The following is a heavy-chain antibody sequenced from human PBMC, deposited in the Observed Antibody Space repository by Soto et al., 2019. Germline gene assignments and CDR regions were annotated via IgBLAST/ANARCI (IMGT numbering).Heavy chain of an antibody. CDR2: IFSSGST. J-gene: IGHJ4*02. V-gene: IGHV4-4*07. Sequence: ETLSLTCTVSGGSINTFYWSWVRQPAGKGLEWIGRIFSSGSTSFNPSLESRVAMSVDTSKNHFSLNLSSVTAADMAVYYCAREGSYSAYNFAHGIQLWSFAFWGQGALVTVSS. D-gene: IGHD5-12*01. CDR1: GGSINTFY. CDR3: AREGSYSAYNFAHGIQLWSFAF.